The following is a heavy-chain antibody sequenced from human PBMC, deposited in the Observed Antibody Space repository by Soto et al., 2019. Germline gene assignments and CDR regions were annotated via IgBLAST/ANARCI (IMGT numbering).Heavy chain of an antibody. CDR2: IGGSGTGGRT. Sequence: EVHLLESGGDLVQPGGSLRLSCTASGLTFSTYAMSWVRQAPGKGLEWVSAIGGSGTGGRTYYADSVKGRFTISRDNYKSTVYLQMNSLIADDTAVYYCAKSPGGLGCYNSDYYGMDVWGQGTTVTVSS. D-gene: IGHD2-15*01. V-gene: IGHV3-23*01. J-gene: IGHJ6*02. CDR3: AKSPGGLGCYNSDYYGMDV. CDR1: GLTFSTYA.